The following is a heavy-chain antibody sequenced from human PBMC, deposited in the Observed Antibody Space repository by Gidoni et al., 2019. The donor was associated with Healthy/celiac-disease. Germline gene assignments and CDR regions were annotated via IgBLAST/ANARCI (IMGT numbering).Heavy chain of an antibody. D-gene: IGHD3-10*01. V-gene: IGHV3-15*01. Sequence: EVQLVESGGGLVKPGGSLRLSCAASGFTFSNAWMSWVRQAPGKGLEWVARIKSKTDGGTTDYAAPVKGRCTISRDDSKNTLYLQMNSLKTEDTAVYYCTTEDNYYGSGSRWTDAFDIWGQGTMVTVSS. J-gene: IGHJ3*02. CDR2: IKSKTDGGTT. CDR3: TTEDNYYGSGSRWTDAFDI. CDR1: GFTFSNAW.